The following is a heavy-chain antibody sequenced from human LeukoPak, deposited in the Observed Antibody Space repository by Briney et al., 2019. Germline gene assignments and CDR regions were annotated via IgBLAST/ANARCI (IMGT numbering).Heavy chain of an antibody. CDR1: GGSIRGYY. CDR2: IYHSGST. V-gene: IGHV4-59*01. J-gene: IGHJ6*02. CDR3: ARAGGGCTRTSCPIPYYGLDV. Sequence: SETLSHTCTVSGGSIRGYYWNWIRQPPGKGLEWIGHIYHSGSTDYNPSLKSRVTISVDTSKSQFSLKLTSMTAADTAFYFCARAGGGCTRTSCPIPYYGLDVWGQGTTVTVSS. D-gene: IGHD2-2*01.